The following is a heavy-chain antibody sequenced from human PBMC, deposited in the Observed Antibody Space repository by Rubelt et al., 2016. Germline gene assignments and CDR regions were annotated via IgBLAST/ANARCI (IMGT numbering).Heavy chain of an antibody. J-gene: IGHJ4*02. D-gene: IGHD2-21*01. CDR3: AKGSDHEIAGHFDY. CDR2: ISRYSGSI. V-gene: IGHV3-9*01. Sequence: GISRYSGSIGYADSVKGRFTISRDNGKNSLYLQMNSLRAEDTALYYCAKGSDHEIAGHFDYWGQGTLVTVSS.